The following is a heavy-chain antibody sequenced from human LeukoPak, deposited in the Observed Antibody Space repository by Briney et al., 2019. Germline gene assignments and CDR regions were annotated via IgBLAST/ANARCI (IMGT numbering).Heavy chain of an antibody. CDR2: IWYDGSNK. Sequence: PGRSLRLSCAASGFTFSSYGMHWVRQAPGKGLEWVAVIWYDGSNKYYADSVKGRFTISRDNSENTLYLQMNSLRAEDTAVYYCAKDGSSYSSSSYMDVWGKGTTVTVSS. D-gene: IGHD6-13*01. CDR1: GFTFSSYG. CDR3: AKDGSSYSSSSYMDV. J-gene: IGHJ6*03. V-gene: IGHV3-33*06.